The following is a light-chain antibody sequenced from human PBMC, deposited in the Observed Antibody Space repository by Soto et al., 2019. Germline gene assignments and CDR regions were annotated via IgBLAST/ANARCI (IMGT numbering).Light chain of an antibody. CDR3: QQYNSYPLT. CDR1: QSISSW. J-gene: IGKJ4*01. CDR2: KAS. Sequence: DIQMTQSPSTLSASVGDSVTITCRASQSISSWLAWYQQKPGKAPKLLIYKASSLESGVPSRFSGSGSGTKFTLTISSMQPDDFATYYCQQYNSYPLTFGGGTKVDIK. V-gene: IGKV1-5*03.